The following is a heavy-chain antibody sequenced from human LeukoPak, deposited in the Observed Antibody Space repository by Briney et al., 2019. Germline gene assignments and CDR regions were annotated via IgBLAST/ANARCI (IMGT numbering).Heavy chain of an antibody. D-gene: IGHD3-16*01. CDR2: IYHSGST. Sequence: PSETLSLTCGVSGGSLTGYYWSWIRQPPGKGLEWIGSIYHSGSTYYNPSLKSRVTISVDTSKNQFSLKLSSVTAADTAVYYCARDGRYDYVWGSYAFDIWGQGTMVTVSS. V-gene: IGHV4-38-2*02. CDR3: ARDGRYDYVWGSYAFDI. J-gene: IGHJ3*02. CDR1: GGSLTGYY.